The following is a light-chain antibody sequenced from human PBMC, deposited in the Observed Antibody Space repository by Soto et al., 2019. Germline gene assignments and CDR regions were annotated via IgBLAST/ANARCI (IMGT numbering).Light chain of an antibody. CDR2: DAS. Sequence: EFVLTQSPGTLSLSPGERATLSCRASQTVRNNYLAWYQQKPGQAPRLLIYDASTRATGIPDRFSGSGSGTDFTLTIGRLEPEDFAVYYCQQRSNWPPITFGQGTRLEIK. CDR1: QTVRNNY. CDR3: QQRSNWPPIT. J-gene: IGKJ5*01. V-gene: IGKV3D-20*02.